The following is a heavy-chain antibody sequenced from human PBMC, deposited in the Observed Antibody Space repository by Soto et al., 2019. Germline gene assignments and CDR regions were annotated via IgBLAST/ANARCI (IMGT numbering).Heavy chain of an antibody. V-gene: IGHV4-59*01. Sequence: PSETLSLTCTVSGGSISSYYWSWIRQPPGKGLEWIGYIYYSGSTNYNPSLKSRVTISVDTSKNQFSLKLSSVTAADTAVYYCARSPSGYPTAWGQGTLVTVSS. CDR2: IYYSGST. J-gene: IGHJ5*02. CDR1: GGSISSYY. D-gene: IGHD3-22*01. CDR3: ARSPSGYPTA.